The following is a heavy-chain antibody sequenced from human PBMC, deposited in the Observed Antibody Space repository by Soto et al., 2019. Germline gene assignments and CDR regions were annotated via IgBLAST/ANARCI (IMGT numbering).Heavy chain of an antibody. D-gene: IGHD3-3*01. J-gene: IGHJ6*03. CDR1: GGSFSGYY. V-gene: IGHV4-34*01. CDR2: INHSGST. CDR3: ARGGYDFWSGYDYYYMDV. Sequence: SDTLSLTCAVYGGSFSGYYWSWIRQPPGKGLEWIGEINHSGSTNYNPSLKSRVTISVDTSKNQFSLKLSSVTAADTAVYYCARGGYDFWSGYDYYYMDVWGKGTTVNVSS.